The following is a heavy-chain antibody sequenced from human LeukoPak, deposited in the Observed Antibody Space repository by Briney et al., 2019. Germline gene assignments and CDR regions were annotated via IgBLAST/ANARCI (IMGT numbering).Heavy chain of an antibody. CDR1: GFTFSSFD. CDR3: ARGPPRGKYYYMDV. CDR2: IGTASDT. V-gene: IGHV3-13*01. D-gene: IGHD1-1*01. Sequence: GGSLRLSCAASGFTFSSFDMHWVRQPTGQGPEWVSTIGTASDTYYPGSVEGRFTLSRDNAKNSLYLQVNSLTAGDTAVYYCARGPPRGKYYYMDVWGKGTAVTVSS. J-gene: IGHJ6*03.